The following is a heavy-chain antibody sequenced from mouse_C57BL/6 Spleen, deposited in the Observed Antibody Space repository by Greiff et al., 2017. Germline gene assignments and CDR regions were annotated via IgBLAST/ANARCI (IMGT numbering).Heavy chain of an antibody. Sequence: VHVKQSGPVLVKPGASVKMSCKASGYTFTDYYMNWVKQSHGKSLEWIGVINPYNGGTSYNQKFKGKATLTVDKSSSTAYMELNSLTSEDSAVYYCARSTYGYDLYYFDYWGQGTTLTVSS. CDR1: GYTFTDYY. CDR3: ARSTYGYDLYYFDY. D-gene: IGHD2-2*01. J-gene: IGHJ2*01. CDR2: INPYNGGT. V-gene: IGHV1-19*01.